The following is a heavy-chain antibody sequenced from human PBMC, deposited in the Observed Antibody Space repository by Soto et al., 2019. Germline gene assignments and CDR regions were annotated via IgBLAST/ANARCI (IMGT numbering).Heavy chain of an antibody. J-gene: IGHJ6*02. CDR1: GGTFSSYA. Sequence: SVKVSCKASGGTFSSYAISWVRQAPGQGLEWMGGIIPIFGTANYAQKFQGRVTITADESTSTAYMELSSLRSEDTAVYYCAHGTKNDYYYYGMDVWGLGTTVTVSS. V-gene: IGHV1-69*13. CDR2: IIPIFGTA. D-gene: IGHD1-1*01. CDR3: AHGTKNDYYYYGMDV.